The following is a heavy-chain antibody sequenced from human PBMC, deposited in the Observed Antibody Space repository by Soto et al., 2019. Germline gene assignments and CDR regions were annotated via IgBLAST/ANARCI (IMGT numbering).Heavy chain of an antibody. D-gene: IGHD3-9*01. CDR1: GFTFCSYG. V-gene: IGHV3-33*01. CDR3: ARDPPYYDILTGSPNWFDP. CDR2: IWYDGSNK. J-gene: IGHJ5*02. Sequence: GGSLRLSCAASGFTFCSYGMHWVRQDPGKGLEWVAVIWYDGSNKYYADSVKGRFTISRDNSKNTLYLQMNSLRAEDTAVYYCARDPPYYDILTGSPNWFDPWGQGTLVTVSS.